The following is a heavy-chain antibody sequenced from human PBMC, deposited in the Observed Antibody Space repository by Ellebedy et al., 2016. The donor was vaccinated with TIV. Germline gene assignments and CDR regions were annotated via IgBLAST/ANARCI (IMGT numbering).Heavy chain of an antibody. V-gene: IGHV3-23*01. D-gene: IGHD6-19*01. CDR1: GFTFSSYA. J-gene: IGHJ6*02. Sequence: GESLKISXAASGFTFSSYAMSWVRQAPGKGLEWVSAISGSGGSTYYADSVKGRFTISRDNSKNTLYLQMNSLRAEDTAVYYCAKVLIAVAPEEDYYYYGMDVWGQGTTVTVSS. CDR2: ISGSGGST. CDR3: AKVLIAVAPEEDYYYYGMDV.